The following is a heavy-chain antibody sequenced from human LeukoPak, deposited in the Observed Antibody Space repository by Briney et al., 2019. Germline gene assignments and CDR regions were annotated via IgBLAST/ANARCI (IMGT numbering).Heavy chain of an antibody. J-gene: IGHJ6*02. D-gene: IGHD3-10*01. CDR1: GGSISSSSYY. CDR3: ARSYYGSGNPDCYYYYGMDV. Sequence: SETLSLTCTVSGGSISSSSYYWGWTRQPPGKGLEWIGSIYYSGSTYYNPSLKSRVTISVDTSKNQFSLKLSSVTAADTAVYYCARSYYGSGNPDCYYYYGMDVWGQGTTVTVSS. V-gene: IGHV4-39*01. CDR2: IYYSGST.